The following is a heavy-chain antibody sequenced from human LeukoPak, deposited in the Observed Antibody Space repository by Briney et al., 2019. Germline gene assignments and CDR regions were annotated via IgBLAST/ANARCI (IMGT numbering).Heavy chain of an antibody. CDR1: GYTFTNYG. Sequence: ASVKVSCKTSGYTFTNYGISWVRQAPGQGLEWMGWISAYSGNTKYAQKLQGRVTMTTDTSTSTAYMELRSLRSDDTAVYYCARVDIVVVVAATLDYWGQGTLVTVSS. J-gene: IGHJ4*02. D-gene: IGHD2-15*01. V-gene: IGHV1-18*01. CDR2: ISAYSGNT. CDR3: ARVDIVVVVAATLDY.